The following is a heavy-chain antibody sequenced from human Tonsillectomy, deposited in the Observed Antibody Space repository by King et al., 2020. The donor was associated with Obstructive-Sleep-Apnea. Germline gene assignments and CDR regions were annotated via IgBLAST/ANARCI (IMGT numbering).Heavy chain of an antibody. J-gene: IGHJ5*02. CDR2: IKSDVSSS. D-gene: IGHD3-22*01. CDR3: ARGYYDSSGYFYRSWFDP. Sequence: VQLVESGGGLVQPGGSLRLSCAASGFTFSCYGMHWVRQAPGKGLVWVSRIKSDVSSSSYADSVKGRFTIYRAHPKNTLYLQMNSLRAEDMAVYYCARGYYDSSGYFYRSWFDPWGQGTLVTVSS. CDR1: GFTFSCYG. V-gene: IGHV3-74*01.